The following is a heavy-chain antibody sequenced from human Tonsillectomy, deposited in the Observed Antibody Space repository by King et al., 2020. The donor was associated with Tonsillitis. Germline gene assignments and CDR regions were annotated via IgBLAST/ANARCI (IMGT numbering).Heavy chain of an antibody. CDR2: IYLGDSKT. J-gene: IGHJ6*02. CDR3: AKHEYYHDSGSFGVDV. CDR1: GSSFTTYW. V-gene: IGHV5-51*01. D-gene: IGHD3-10*01. Sequence: QLVQSGAELKKPGESLKISCKGSGSSFTTYWIGWVRQMPGKGLEWMGIIYLGDSKTRYSPSFQGQVTISAEKSISTAYLQWSSLKASDTGVYYCAKHEYYHDSGSFGVDVWGQGTTVTV.